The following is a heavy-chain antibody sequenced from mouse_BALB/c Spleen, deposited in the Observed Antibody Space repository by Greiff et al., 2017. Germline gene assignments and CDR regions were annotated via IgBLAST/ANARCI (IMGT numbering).Heavy chain of an antibody. CDR3: ARGDYDDDDYAMDY. Sequence: EVKLEESGPGLVKPSQSLSLTCSVTGYSFTSGYYWNWIRQFPGNKLEWMGYISYDGSNNYNPSLKNRISITRDTSKNQFFLKLNSVTTEDTATYYCARGDYDDDDYAMDYWGQGTSVTVSS. V-gene: IGHV3-6*02. J-gene: IGHJ4*01. CDR1: GYSFTSGYY. D-gene: IGHD2-4*01. CDR2: ISYDGSN.